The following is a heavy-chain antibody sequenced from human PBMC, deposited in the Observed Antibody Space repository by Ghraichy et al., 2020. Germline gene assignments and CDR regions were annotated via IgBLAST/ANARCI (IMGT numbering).Heavy chain of an antibody. J-gene: IGHJ6*02. CDR2: IYSGGST. Sequence: GGSLRLSCAASGFTVSSNYMSWVRQAPGKGLEWVSVIYSGGSTYYADSVKGRFTISRDNSKNTLYLQMNSLRAEDTAVYYCARDQKNDFWSGYSHYYYYGMDVWGQGTTVTVSS. D-gene: IGHD3-3*01. CDR1: GFTVSSNY. CDR3: ARDQKNDFWSGYSHYYYYGMDV. V-gene: IGHV3-53*01.